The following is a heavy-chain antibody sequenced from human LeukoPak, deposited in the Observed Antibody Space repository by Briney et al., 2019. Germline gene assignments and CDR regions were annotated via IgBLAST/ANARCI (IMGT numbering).Heavy chain of an antibody. V-gene: IGHV4-39*07. CDR2: ITYGGTT. CDR1: GGSISSSSYY. Sequence: SETLSLTCTVSGGSISSSSYYWGWIRQPPGKGLEWIGEITYGGTTNYNPSLRSRVTMSVDTSKKQFSLKLTSVTAAGTAVYYCARGRYCSSANCYDWFDPWGQGTLVSVSS. D-gene: IGHD2-2*01. CDR3: ARGRYCSSANCYDWFDP. J-gene: IGHJ5*02.